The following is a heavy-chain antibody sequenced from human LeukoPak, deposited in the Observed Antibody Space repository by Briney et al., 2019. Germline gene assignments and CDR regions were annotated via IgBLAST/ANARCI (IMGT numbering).Heavy chain of an antibody. CDR2: ITLRGST. CDR1: GGSFSGYY. Sequence: PLETLSLTCTVSGGSFSGYYWSWIRQPPGKGLEWIGEITLRGSTNYNPSLKSRVTMSVDTSKNQFSLKLSSVTAADTAVYYCAMTVASREFDPWGQGTLVTVSS. J-gene: IGHJ5*01. CDR3: AMTVASREFDP. V-gene: IGHV4-34*01. D-gene: IGHD6-19*01.